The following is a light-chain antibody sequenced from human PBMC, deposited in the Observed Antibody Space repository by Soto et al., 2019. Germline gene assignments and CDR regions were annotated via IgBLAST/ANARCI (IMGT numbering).Light chain of an antibody. CDR1: QSISSW. Sequence: DIQMTQTPSTLSASVGDRVTITCRASQSISSWLARYQQKPGKAPKLLIYDASSLESGVPSRFSGSGSGTEFTLTIICLPDDGIGTYCTQQSNSQRTFGQGTILDIK. CDR3: QQSNSQRT. J-gene: IGKJ1*01. CDR2: DAS. V-gene: IGKV1-5*01.